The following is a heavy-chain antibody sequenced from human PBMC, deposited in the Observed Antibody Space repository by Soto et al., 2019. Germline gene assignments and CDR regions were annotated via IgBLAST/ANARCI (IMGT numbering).Heavy chain of an antibody. Sequence: QVQLVQSGAEVKKPGSSVKVSCKASGGTFSSYAISWVRQAPGQGLEWMGGIIPISGTANYAQKLQRRVTITADESTSTAYMELSSLRYEDTAVYYCARAQGSSTSLEIYYYYYYGMDVWGQATTVTVSS. CDR2: IIPISGTA. J-gene: IGHJ6*02. CDR3: ARAQGSSTSLEIYYYYYYGMDV. CDR1: GGTFSSYA. D-gene: IGHD2-2*01. V-gene: IGHV1-69*01.